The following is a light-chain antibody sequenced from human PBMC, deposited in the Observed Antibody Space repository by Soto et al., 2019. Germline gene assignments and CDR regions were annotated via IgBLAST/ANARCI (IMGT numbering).Light chain of an antibody. J-gene: IGKJ5*01. V-gene: IGKV3-11*01. CDR1: QSVSSN. CDR3: QPRSNWPST. Sequence: EIVMTQSPATLYVSPGERATLSCRASQSVSSNLAWYQQKPGQSPRLLIYDASNRATGIPARFSGSGSGTDFTLTISSLEPEDFAVYYCQPRSNWPSTVGPVTRLEIK. CDR2: DAS.